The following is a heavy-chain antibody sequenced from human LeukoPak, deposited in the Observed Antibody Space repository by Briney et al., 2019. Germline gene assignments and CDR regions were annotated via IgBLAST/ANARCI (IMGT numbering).Heavy chain of an antibody. CDR2: IYYSGST. V-gene: IGHV4-39*01. CDR3: ARQGLIVGATRDAFDI. D-gene: IGHD1-26*01. J-gene: IGHJ3*02. CDR1: GGPISSSSYY. Sequence: PSETLSLTCTVSGGPISSSSYYWGRLRQPPGKGLEWIGSIYYSGSTYYNPSLKSRVTISVDTSKNQFSLKLSSVTAADTAVYYCARQGLIVGATRDAFDIWGQGTMVTVSS.